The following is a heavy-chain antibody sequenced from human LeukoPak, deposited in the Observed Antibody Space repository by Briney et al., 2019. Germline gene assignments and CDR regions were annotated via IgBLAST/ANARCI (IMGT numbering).Heavy chain of an antibody. CDR3: AREGYYDILTGESQPPDY. V-gene: IGHV1-46*01. D-gene: IGHD3-9*01. CDR2: INPSGGST. J-gene: IGHJ4*02. CDR1: GYTFTSYY. Sequence: ASVKVSCKASGYTFTSYYMHWVRQAPGQGLEWMGIINPSGGSTSYAQKFQGRVTMTRDTSTSTVYMELSSLRSEDTAVYYCAREGYYDILTGESQPPDYWGQGTLVTVSS.